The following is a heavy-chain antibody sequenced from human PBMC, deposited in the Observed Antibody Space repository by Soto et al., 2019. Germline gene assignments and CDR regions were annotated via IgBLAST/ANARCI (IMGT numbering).Heavy chain of an antibody. J-gene: IGHJ6*02. Sequence: SETLSLTCTVSGGSISSSSYYWGWIRQPPGKGLEWIGSTYYSGSTYYNPSLKSRVTISVDTSKNQFSLKLSSVTAADTAVYYCAREGTYKNYYYYGMDVWGQGTTVTVSS. CDR2: TYYSGST. D-gene: IGHD3-10*01. CDR1: GGSISSSSYY. V-gene: IGHV4-39*02. CDR3: AREGTYKNYYYYGMDV.